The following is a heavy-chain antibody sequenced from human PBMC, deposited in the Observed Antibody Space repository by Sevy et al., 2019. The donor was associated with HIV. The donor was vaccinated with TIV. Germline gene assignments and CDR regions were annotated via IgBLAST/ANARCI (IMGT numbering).Heavy chain of an antibody. J-gene: IGHJ4*02. V-gene: IGHV3-23*01. Sequence: GGSLRLSCAASGFKFDNYAMAWVRQAPGQGLVWVSAISVSGRLSYAGSVKGRFTISRDSSKKMIYLHLNSLRADDTATYYCAKDGYSSGLLYYFDHWGQGTLVTVSS. CDR1: GFKFDNYA. D-gene: IGHD6-19*01. CDR3: AKDGYSSGLLYYFDH. CDR2: ISVSGRL.